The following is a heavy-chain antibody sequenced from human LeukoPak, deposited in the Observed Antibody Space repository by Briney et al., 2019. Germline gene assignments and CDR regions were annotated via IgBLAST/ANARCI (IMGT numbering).Heavy chain of an antibody. CDR2: IYYSGST. J-gene: IGHJ4*02. Sequence: SETLSLTCAVSGDSINDKYRWRWVRQFPDKGLEWIGSIYYSGSTYYNPSLKSRVAISVDTSKNQFSLKLSSVTAADTAVYYCARYDYGGMRGDYWGQGTLVTVSS. D-gene: IGHD4-23*01. CDR1: GDSINDKYR. V-gene: IGHV4-38-2*01. CDR3: ARYDYGGMRGDY.